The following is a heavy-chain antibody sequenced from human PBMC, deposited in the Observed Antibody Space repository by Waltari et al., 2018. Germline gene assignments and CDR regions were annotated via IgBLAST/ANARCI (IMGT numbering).Heavy chain of an antibody. CDR1: AGSFRGDY. J-gene: IGHJ4*02. D-gene: IGHD1-1*01. V-gene: IGHV4-34*02. CDR2: TTDSERT. CDR3: ARGDGTGKYGY. Sequence: QVHLQPRGAGLLTPSETLSLTCAVYAGSFRGDYWSWIRQPPGKGLEWIGKTTDSERTKYNPSLKSRISISVDTSKNQFSLTVFSVTAADAAVYYCARGDGTGKYGYWGQGTRVTVSS.